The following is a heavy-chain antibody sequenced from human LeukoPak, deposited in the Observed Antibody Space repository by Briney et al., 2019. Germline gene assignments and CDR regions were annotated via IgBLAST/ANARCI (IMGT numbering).Heavy chain of an antibody. V-gene: IGHV3-30*02. J-gene: IGHJ4*02. Sequence: GGSLRLSCAASGFTFSSYGMHWVRQAPGKGLEWVAVIWYDGSNKYYADSVKGRFTISRDDSKNTLYLQMNSLRAEDTAVYYCAKPFHRYFDHWGQGTLVTVSS. CDR2: IWYDGSNK. CDR3: AKPFHRYFDH. CDR1: GFTFSSYG. D-gene: IGHD1-14*01.